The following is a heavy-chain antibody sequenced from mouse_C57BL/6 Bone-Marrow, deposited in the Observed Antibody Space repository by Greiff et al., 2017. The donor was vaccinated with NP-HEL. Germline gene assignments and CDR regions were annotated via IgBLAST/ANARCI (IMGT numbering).Heavy chain of an antibody. CDR2: ISSGGSYT. Sequence: EVQLVESGGDLVKPGGSLKLSCAASGFTFSSYGMSWVRPTPDKRLEWVATISSGGSYTYYPDSVKGRFTISRDNAKNTLYLQMSSLKSEDTAMYYCARQSYYNMDYWGQGTSVTVSS. CDR3: ARQSYYNMDY. CDR1: GFTFSSYG. V-gene: IGHV5-6*01. J-gene: IGHJ4*01. D-gene: IGHD2-12*01.